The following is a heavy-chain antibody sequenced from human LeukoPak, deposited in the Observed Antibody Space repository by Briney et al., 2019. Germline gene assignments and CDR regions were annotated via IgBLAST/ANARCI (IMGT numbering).Heavy chain of an antibody. D-gene: IGHD1-26*01. CDR2: IYYSGST. CDR3: ARGVGSYYSLYYFDY. CDR1: GESMSTYY. Sequence: SETLTLTCTVSGESMSTYYWSWIRQPPGKGLEWIGYIYYSGSTNYNPSLKSRVTISVDTSKNQFSLKLSSVTAADTAVYYCARGVGSYYSLYYFDYWGQGTLVTVSS. V-gene: IGHV4-59*01. J-gene: IGHJ4*02.